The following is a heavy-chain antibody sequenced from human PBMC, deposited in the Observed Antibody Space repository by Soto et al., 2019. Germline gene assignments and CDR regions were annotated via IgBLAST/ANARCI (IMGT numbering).Heavy chain of an antibody. Sequence: RSLTCTVSGGSISSGGYYWSWIRQHPGKGLEWIGYIYYGGSTYYNPSLKSRATISGDTSKNQFSLKLSSVTAADTAVYYCARGGYYYENSGQNAYDYWGQGILVTV. CDR3: ARGGYYYENSGQNAYDY. D-gene: IGHD3-22*01. J-gene: IGHJ4*01. CDR2: IYYGGST. V-gene: IGHV4-31*03. CDR1: GGSISSGGYY.